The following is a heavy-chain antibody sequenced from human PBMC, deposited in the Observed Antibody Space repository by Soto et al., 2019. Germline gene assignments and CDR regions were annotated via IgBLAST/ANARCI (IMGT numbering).Heavy chain of an antibody. V-gene: IGHV1-18*01. CDR1: GYTFTRYG. CDR2: ISAYNGNT. D-gene: IGHD1-7*01. CDR3: ARYPRYNWNYLFDY. Sequence: ASVKVSCKASGYTFTRYGISWARQAPGQGLEWMGWISAYNGNTNYAQKLQGRVTMTTDTSTSTAYMELRSPRSDDTAVYYCARYPRYNWNYLFDYWGQGTLVTVSS. J-gene: IGHJ4*02.